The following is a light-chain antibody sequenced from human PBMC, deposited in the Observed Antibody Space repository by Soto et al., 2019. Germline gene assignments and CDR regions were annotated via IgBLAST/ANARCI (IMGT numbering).Light chain of an antibody. CDR2: AAS. CDR1: QSIRSY. CDR3: KQSFISPRT. Sequence: DIQITQSPSSLSGSVRYRGAIPFSASQSIRSYLNWYRHKPGKAPKLVVYAASTLQGGVPSRFSGSGSGTDFTLTISSLQSEDFATYYCKQSFISPRTFGPGTKVDIK. V-gene: IGKV1-39*01. J-gene: IGKJ3*01.